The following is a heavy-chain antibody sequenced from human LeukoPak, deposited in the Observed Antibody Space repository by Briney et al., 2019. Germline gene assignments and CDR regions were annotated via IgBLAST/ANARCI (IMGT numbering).Heavy chain of an antibody. CDR2: VSYDGSNI. D-gene: IGHD3-16*01. J-gene: IGHJ6*02. CDR1: GFIFSTYD. CDR3: ARGGGLDV. Sequence: GGSLRLSCAASGFIFSTYDMHWVRQAPGKGLEWVAVVSYDGSNIYHAASVQGRFTISRDNSKNTLYLQMSNLRAEDTAVYFCARGGGLDVWGQGATVTVSS. V-gene: IGHV3-30*03.